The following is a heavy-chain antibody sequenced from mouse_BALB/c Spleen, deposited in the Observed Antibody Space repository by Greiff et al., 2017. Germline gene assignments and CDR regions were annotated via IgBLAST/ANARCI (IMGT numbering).Heavy chain of an antibody. V-gene: IGHV3-6*02. CDR1: GYSITSGYY. J-gene: IGHJ2*01. Sequence: ESGPGLVKPSQSLSLTCSVTGYSITSGYYWNWIRQFPGNKLEWMGYISYDGSNNYNPSLKNRISITRDTSKNQFFLKLNSVTTEDTATYYCAREYDGVFDYWGQGTTLTVSS. D-gene: IGHD2-14*01. CDR3: AREYDGVFDY. CDR2: ISYDGSN.